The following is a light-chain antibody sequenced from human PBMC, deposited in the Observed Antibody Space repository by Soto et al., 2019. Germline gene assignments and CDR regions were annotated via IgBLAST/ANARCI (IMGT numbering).Light chain of an antibody. Sequence: AIRMTQSPSSFSASTGYRVTITCRASQGISRYLAWYQQKPGTAPKLLIYAAYTLQSGVPSRFSGSGSGTDFTLTISCLQSEDFATEYCQQYYSYPRTFGPGTKVDLK. J-gene: IGKJ3*01. CDR2: AAY. CDR3: QQYYSYPRT. CDR1: QGISRY. V-gene: IGKV1-8*01.